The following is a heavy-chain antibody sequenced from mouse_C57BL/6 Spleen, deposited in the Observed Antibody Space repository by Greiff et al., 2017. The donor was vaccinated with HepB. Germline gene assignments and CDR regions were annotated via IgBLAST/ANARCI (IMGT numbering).Heavy chain of an antibody. Sequence: QVHVKQPGAELVKPGASVKVSCKASGYTFTSYWMHWVKQRPGQGLEWIGRIHPSDSDTNYNQKFKGKATLTVDKSSSTAYMQLSSLTSEDSAVYYCATCYYYYGSNYYAMDYWGQGTSVTVSS. V-gene: IGHV1-74*01. CDR2: IHPSDSDT. J-gene: IGHJ4*01. CDR3: ATCYYYYGSNYYAMDY. D-gene: IGHD1-1*01. CDR1: GYTFTSYW.